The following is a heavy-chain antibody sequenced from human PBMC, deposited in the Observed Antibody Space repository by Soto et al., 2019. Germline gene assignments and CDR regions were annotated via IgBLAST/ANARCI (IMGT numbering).Heavy chain of an antibody. V-gene: IGHV1-69*13. CDR3: ARVEYRSCWEFDP. Sequence: SVKVSCKASGGTFSSYAISWVRQAPGQGLEWMGGIIPIFGTANYAQKFQGRVTITADESTSTAYMELSSLRSEDTAVYYCARVEYRSCWEFDPWGQGTPVTGSS. CDR2: IIPIFGTA. CDR1: GGTFSSYA. D-gene: IGHD2-15*01. J-gene: IGHJ5*02.